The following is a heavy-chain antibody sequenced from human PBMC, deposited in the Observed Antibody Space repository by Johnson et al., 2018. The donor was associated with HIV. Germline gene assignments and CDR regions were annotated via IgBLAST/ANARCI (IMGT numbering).Heavy chain of an antibody. Sequence: VQLVESGGGLVQPGGSLRLSCAASGFTFSSYAMSWVRQAPVKGLEWVSAISGSGGRTYYAAPVKGRFTLSRDNSKNTLYLQMGSLRAEDMAVYYCARGGITVGGVIVPGAFDIWGQGTMVTVSS. V-gene: IGHV3-23*04. CDR2: ISGSGGRT. D-gene: IGHD3-16*02. CDR3: ARGGITVGGVIVPGAFDI. J-gene: IGHJ3*02. CDR1: GFTFSSYA.